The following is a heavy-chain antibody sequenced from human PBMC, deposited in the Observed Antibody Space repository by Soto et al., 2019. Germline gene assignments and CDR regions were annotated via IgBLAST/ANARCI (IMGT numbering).Heavy chain of an antibody. CDR1: GGSISSYY. CDR3: ARVVAAAGHTFDY. CDR2: IYYSGST. V-gene: IGHV4-59*01. D-gene: IGHD6-13*01. J-gene: IGHJ4*02. Sequence: SGTLSLTCTVSGGSISSYYWSWIRLPPGKGLEWIGYIYYSGSTNYNPSLKGRVTISVDTSKNQFSLKLSSVTAADTAVYYCARVVAAAGHTFDYWGQGTLVTVSS.